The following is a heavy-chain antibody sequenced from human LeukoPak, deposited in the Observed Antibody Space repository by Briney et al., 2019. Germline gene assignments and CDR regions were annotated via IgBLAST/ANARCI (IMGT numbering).Heavy chain of an antibody. CDR2: ISGSGGRT. D-gene: IGHD3-16*01. CDR1: GFTFSSYA. Sequence: PGGSLRLSCAASGFTFSSYAMSWVRQAPGKGLEWVSAISGSGGRTYYADSVKGRFTISRDNSKNTLYLQMNSLRAEDTAVYYCAKTSEVLLGIDYWGQGTLVTVSS. J-gene: IGHJ4*02. CDR3: AKTSEVLLGIDY. V-gene: IGHV3-23*01.